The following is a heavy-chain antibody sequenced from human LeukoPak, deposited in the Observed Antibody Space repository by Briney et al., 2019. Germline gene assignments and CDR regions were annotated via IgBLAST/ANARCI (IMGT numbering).Heavy chain of an antibody. V-gene: IGHV3-74*01. CDR1: GFTFSSYW. J-gene: IGHJ3*02. CDR2: INGDGRST. D-gene: IGHD3-9*01. Sequence: GGALRLSCAVSGFTFSSYWMPWVRQAPGKGLVWVSRINGDGRSTTYADSVKGRFTISRDNAKHTLYLQMNSLRAEDTAVYYCAREYLGYFDWYNADDAFDIWGQGTMVTVSS. CDR3: AREYLGYFDWYNADDAFDI.